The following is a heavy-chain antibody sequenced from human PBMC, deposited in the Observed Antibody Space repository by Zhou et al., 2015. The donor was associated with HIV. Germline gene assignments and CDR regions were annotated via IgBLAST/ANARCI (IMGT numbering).Heavy chain of an antibody. J-gene: IGHJ2*01. CDR1: GDVDHFRTYT. CDR2: IRPMFRGT. D-gene: IGHD2/OR15-2a*01. V-gene: IGHV1-69*01. Sequence: QLLQSGSDVKKPGSSVKVSCRASGDVDHFRTYTITWVRQAPGHGLEWMGGIRPMFRGTDTAPKFQGRVSFGADVTATXVSMELKNLTVEDTAVYFCTRERGRHRDPATGDTFFGRYFDIWGGGTLI. CDR3: TRERGRHRDPATGDTFFGRYFDI.